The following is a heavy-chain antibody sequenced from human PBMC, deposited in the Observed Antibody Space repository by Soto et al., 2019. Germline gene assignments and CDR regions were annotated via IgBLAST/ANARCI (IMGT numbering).Heavy chain of an antibody. D-gene: IGHD6-13*01. CDR1: GYTFTSYV. CDR3: ARNKEQLVYYYYYGMDV. Sequence: QVQLVQSGAEVKKPGASVKVSCKASGYTFTSYVISWVRQAPGQGLEWMGWISAYNGNTNYAQKLQGRVTMTTDTSTSTAYMELRSLRSDDTAVYYCARNKEQLVYYYYYGMDVWGQGTTVTVSS. CDR2: ISAYNGNT. J-gene: IGHJ6*02. V-gene: IGHV1-18*01.